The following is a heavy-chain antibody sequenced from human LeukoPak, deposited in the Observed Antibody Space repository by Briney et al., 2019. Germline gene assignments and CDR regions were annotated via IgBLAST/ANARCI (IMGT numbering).Heavy chain of an antibody. CDR1: GFTFYDYT. CDR2: ISWNSGSI. Sequence: GGSLRLSCAASGFTFYDYTMHWVRHAPGKGLEWVSGISWNSGSIGYADSVKGRFTISRDNAKNSLHLQMNSVRAEDTALYYCAKANGRYLYYYFMDVWGKGTTVTVSS. D-gene: IGHD2-2*02. V-gene: IGHV3-9*01. CDR3: AKANGRYLYYYFMDV. J-gene: IGHJ6*03.